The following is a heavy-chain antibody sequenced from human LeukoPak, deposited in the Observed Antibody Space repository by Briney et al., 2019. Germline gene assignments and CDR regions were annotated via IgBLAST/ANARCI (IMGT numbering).Heavy chain of an antibody. CDR2: ISGSGGST. CDR1: GFTFSSYA. CDR3: AKDLGDIVVVPAAPIDY. V-gene: IGHV3-23*01. J-gene: IGHJ4*02. D-gene: IGHD2-2*01. Sequence: PGGSLRLSCAASGFTFSSYAMSWVRQAPGKGLEWVLAISGSGGSTYYADSVKGRFTISRDNSKNTLYLQMNSLRAEDTAVYYCAKDLGDIVVVPAAPIDYWGQGTLVTVSS.